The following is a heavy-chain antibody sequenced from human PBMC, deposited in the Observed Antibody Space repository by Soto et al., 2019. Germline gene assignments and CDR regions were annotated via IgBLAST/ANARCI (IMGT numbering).Heavy chain of an antibody. J-gene: IGHJ4*02. V-gene: IGHV1-69*13. CDR1: GGTFSSYA. D-gene: IGHD3-10*01. CDR3: ARARPLLGFGELPNEFFDY. Sequence: SVKVSCKASGGTFSSYAISWVRQAPGQGLEWMGGIIPIFGTANYAQKFQGRVTITADESTSTAYMELSSLRSEDTAVYYCARARPLLGFGELPNEFFDYWGQGTLVTVSS. CDR2: IIPIFGTA.